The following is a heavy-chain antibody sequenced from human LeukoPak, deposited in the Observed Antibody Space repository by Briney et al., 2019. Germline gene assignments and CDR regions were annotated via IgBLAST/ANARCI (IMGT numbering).Heavy chain of an antibody. D-gene: IGHD3/OR15-3a*01. Sequence: GGSLRLSCAASGFTFDDSAMHWVRQAPGKGLEWVSGISWNSDKIGYADSVKGRFTISRDNAKDSLYLEMNSLRAEDAALYYCAKERTSRYYYYYGMDVWGQGTTVTVSS. CDR1: GFTFDDSA. J-gene: IGHJ6*02. CDR2: ISWNSDKI. V-gene: IGHV3-9*01. CDR3: AKERTSRYYYYYGMDV.